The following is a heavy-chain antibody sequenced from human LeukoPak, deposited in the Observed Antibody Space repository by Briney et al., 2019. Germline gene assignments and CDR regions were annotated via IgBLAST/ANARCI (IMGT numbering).Heavy chain of an antibody. V-gene: IGHV3-11*01. J-gene: IGHJ6*03. Sequence: GGSLRLSCAASGFTFSDYYMSWIRQAPGKGLEWVSYISSSGSTIYYAVSVKGRFTISRDNAKNSLYLQMNSLRAEDTAVYYCSRDYVGRTPWERKYYYYMDVWGKGTTVTVSS. CDR3: SRDYVGRTPWERKYYYYMDV. D-gene: IGHD1-26*01. CDR2: ISSSGSTI. CDR1: GFTFSDYY.